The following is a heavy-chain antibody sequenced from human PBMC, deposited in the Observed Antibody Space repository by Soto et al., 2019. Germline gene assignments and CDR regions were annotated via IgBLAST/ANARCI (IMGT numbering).Heavy chain of an antibody. CDR3: ARQAKIGDRSQFYFDS. CDR2: ISYNGRNK. CDR1: GFTFSFYA. J-gene: IGHJ4*02. V-gene: IGHV3-30*04. D-gene: IGHD3-16*01. Sequence: QVQLVESGGDVVQPGRSLRLSCAASGFTFSFYAVHWVRQAPGKGLEWVAVISYNGRNKHYVDSVKGRFTISRDNSQDTLYLQMDSLRPDDTDVYYCARQAKIGDRSQFYFDSWGQGTLVTVSS.